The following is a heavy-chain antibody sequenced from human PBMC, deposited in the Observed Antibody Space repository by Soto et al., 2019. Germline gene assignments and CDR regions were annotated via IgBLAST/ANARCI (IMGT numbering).Heavy chain of an antibody. Sequence: LRLSCAACGLPFSSYAMHCVLQAPGKWLEWVAVISYDGSNKYYADAVKGRFTISRDNSKNTLYLQMNSLRAEDTAVYYCARDDYYDYVWGSYRYGPYDYWGQGTLVTVSS. CDR1: GLPFSSYA. V-gene: IGHV3-30-3*01. D-gene: IGHD3-16*02. CDR2: ISYDGSNK. J-gene: IGHJ4*02. CDR3: ARDDYYDYVWGSYRYGPYDY.